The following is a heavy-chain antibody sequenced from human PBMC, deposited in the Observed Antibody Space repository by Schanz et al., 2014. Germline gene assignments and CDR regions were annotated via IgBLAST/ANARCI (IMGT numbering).Heavy chain of an antibody. CDR3: ARDGDFDY. Sequence: EVQLVESGGGLVKPGGSLRLSCAASGFTFNNFNMNWVRQAPGKGLEWVSRMIGSGSSVFYADSVKGRFTISRDNLKNTVYLQMNSLRAGDTAVYYCARDGDFDYWGQGTLVTVSS. J-gene: IGHJ4*02. CDR2: MIGSGSSV. CDR1: GFTFNNFN. V-gene: IGHV3-23*04.